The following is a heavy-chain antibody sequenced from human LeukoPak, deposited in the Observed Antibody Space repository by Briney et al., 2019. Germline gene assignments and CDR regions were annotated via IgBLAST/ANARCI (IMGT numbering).Heavy chain of an antibody. CDR2: IYSSGAT. CDR3: ARHSMRYNWFDP. D-gene: IGHD2/OR15-2a*01. Sequence: SETLSLTCTVSGGSISISGYYWAWIRQPPGKGLEWIASIYSSGATYYNPSLKSRVIISVDTSKNQISLKLSSVTASDTAVYYCARHSMRYNWFDPWGQGTLVTVSS. J-gene: IGHJ5*02. CDR1: GGSISISGYY. V-gene: IGHV4-39*01.